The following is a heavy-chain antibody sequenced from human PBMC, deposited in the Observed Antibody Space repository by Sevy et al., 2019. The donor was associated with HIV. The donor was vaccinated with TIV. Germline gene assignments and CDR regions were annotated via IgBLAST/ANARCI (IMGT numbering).Heavy chain of an antibody. J-gene: IGHJ5*02. CDR3: AHTAAARPNWFYP. CDR1: GFSLSATGVG. Sequence: SGPTLVKPTQTLTLPCTFSGFSLSATGVGVGWIRQPPGKALEWLAVIYWDDDERYSPSLRNRVTITKDTSKNQVVLTLTNMDPVDTGTYYCAHTAAARPNWFYPWGQGTLVTVSS. CDR2: IYWDDDE. D-gene: IGHD6-6*01. V-gene: IGHV2-5*02.